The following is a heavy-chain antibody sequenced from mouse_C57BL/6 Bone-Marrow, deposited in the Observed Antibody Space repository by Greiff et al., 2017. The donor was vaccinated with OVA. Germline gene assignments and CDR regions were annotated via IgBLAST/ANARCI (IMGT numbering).Heavy chain of an antibody. CDR2: IDPSDSYT. V-gene: IGHV1-50*01. CDR1: GYTFTSYW. Sequence: QVQLQQPGAELVKPGASVRLSCKASGYTFTSYWMQWVKQRPGQGLEWIGEIDPSDSYTNYNQKFKGKATLTVDTSSSTAYMQLSSLTSEDSAVYYCARGGDYEAWFAYWGQGTLVTVSA. J-gene: IGHJ3*01. D-gene: IGHD2-4*01. CDR3: ARGGDYEAWFAY.